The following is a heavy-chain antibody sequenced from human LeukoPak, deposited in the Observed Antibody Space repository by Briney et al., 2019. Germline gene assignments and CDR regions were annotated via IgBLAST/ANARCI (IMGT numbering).Heavy chain of an antibody. D-gene: IGHD5-18*01. V-gene: IGHV3-23*01. CDR3: ARQYISGQWYFDY. Sequence: PGGSLRLSCAASGFTLSTYAMSWVRQTPGKGLEWVAATSSSDAGTYHADSVRGRFTISRDNSKNTLYLQMNSLIPEDTAVYYCARQYISGQWYFDYWGQGTLVTVSS. CDR2: TSSSDAGT. CDR1: GFTLSTYA. J-gene: IGHJ4*02.